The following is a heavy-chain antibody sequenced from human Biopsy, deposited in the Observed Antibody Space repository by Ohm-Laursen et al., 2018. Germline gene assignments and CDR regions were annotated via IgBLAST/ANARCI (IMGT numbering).Heavy chain of an antibody. D-gene: IGHD4-17*01. CDR1: GYTFTTYG. CDR2: INTYSGNT. Sequence: GASVKVSCNASGYTFTTYGISWVRQAPGQGLEWMGWINTYSGNTNYGKKFHDRVIMTSDTSTSTAYLEHRSLRSDDPAVYYCARDYYPYVDYLKDVPLCDSWGQGTLVTVSS. J-gene: IGHJ4*02. CDR3: ARDYYPYVDYLKDVPLCDS. V-gene: IGHV1-18*01.